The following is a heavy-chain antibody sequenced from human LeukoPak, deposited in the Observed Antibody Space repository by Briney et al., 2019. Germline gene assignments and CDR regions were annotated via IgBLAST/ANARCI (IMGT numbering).Heavy chain of an antibody. D-gene: IGHD6-6*01. V-gene: IGHV1-2*02. CDR2: INPNSGGT. Sequence: ASVKVSCKASGYTFTGYYMHWVRQAPGQGLEWMGWINPNSGGTNYAQKFQGRVTMTRDTSISTAYMELSRLRSDDTAVYYCARDLRVAARPPFDYWGQGTLVTVSS. CDR1: GYTFTGYY. CDR3: ARDLRVAARPPFDY. J-gene: IGHJ4*02.